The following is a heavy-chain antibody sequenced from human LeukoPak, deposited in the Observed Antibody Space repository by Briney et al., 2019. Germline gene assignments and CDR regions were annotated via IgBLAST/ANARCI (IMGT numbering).Heavy chain of an antibody. CDR3: AKAPAAYCGGDCYYDY. D-gene: IGHD2-21*02. CDR1: GFTFSSYA. Sequence: GGSLRLSCAASGFTFSSYAMSWVRQAPGKGLEWVSAISGSGGSTYYADSVKGRFTISRDNSKNTLYLQMNSLRAEDTAVYYCAKAPAAYCGGDCYYDYWGQGTLVTVSS. V-gene: IGHV3-23*01. CDR2: ISGSGGST. J-gene: IGHJ4*02.